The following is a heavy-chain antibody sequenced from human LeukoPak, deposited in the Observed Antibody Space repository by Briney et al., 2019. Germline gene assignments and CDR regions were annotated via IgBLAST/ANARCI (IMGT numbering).Heavy chain of an antibody. D-gene: IGHD3-16*01. Sequence: GGSLRLSCTASGIMFSGYWMSWVRQAPGKGLEWVANIKQHGTEKYYVDSVKGRFTISRDDDKKSVYLQMNSLRAEDTAVYYCASDGGPFDHWGQGILVTVAS. CDR2: IKQHGTEK. CDR3: ASDGGPFDH. CDR1: GIMFSGYW. J-gene: IGHJ4*02. V-gene: IGHV3-7*01.